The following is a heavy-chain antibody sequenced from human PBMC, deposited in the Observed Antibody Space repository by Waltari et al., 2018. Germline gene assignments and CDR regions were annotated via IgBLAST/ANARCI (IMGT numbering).Heavy chain of an antibody. D-gene: IGHD3-10*01. CDR1: GFRFSNFG. J-gene: IGHJ6*02. Sequence: EAQLLESGGGLVQPGGSLRLSCAASGFRFSNFGMSWVRQTPGKGLEWVSGFRGTGGSTSYADSVRGRFTISRDNSKNTLYLQMDSLRADETAIYYCAKGPYYGSGVGMDVWGQGTTVTVSS. V-gene: IGHV3-23*01. CDR2: FRGTGGST. CDR3: AKGPYYGSGVGMDV.